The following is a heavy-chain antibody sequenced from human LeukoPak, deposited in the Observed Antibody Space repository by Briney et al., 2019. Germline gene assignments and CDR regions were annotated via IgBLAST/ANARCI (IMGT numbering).Heavy chain of an antibody. D-gene: IGHD3-3*01. V-gene: IGHV3-30*18. Sequence: GGSLRLSCTASRFTFSHYGMQWVRQAPGKGLEWVAVISSDGSIKVYADSVKGRFTLSRDNSINTVDLQMNSLRAEDTAVYYCVKEYHSRGFGAYFDYWGQGTLVTVSS. CDR1: RFTFSHYG. CDR2: ISSDGSIK. J-gene: IGHJ4*02. CDR3: VKEYHSRGFGAYFDY.